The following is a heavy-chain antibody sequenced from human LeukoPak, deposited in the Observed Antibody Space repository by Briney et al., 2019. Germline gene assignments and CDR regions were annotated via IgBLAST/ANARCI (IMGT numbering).Heavy chain of an antibody. CDR1: GGSISSYY. CDR2: IYYSGST. J-gene: IGHJ6*03. CDR3: ARGGYGSGSYYDYYYYYMDV. Sequence: SETLSLTCTVSGGSISSYYWSWIRQPPGKGPEWIGYIYYSGSTNYNPSLKSRVTISVDTSKNQFSLKLSSVTAADTAVYYCARGGYGSGSYYDYYYYYMDVWGKGTTVTVSS. D-gene: IGHD3-10*01. V-gene: IGHV4-59*01.